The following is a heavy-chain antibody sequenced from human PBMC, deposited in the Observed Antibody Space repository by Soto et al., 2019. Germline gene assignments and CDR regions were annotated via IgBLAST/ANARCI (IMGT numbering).Heavy chain of an antibody. CDR3: TRVNGDFSFDY. J-gene: IGHJ4*02. CDR1: GFTFSSYA. CDR2: ISYDGSNK. V-gene: IGHV3-30-3*01. Sequence: QVQLVESGGGVVQPGRSLRLSCAASGFTFSSYAMHWVRQAPGKGLEWVAVISYDGSNKYYADSVKGRFTISRDNSKNTLYRQGNSLRAEDTAVDYCTRVNGDFSFDYWGQGTLVNVSS. D-gene: IGHD4-17*01.